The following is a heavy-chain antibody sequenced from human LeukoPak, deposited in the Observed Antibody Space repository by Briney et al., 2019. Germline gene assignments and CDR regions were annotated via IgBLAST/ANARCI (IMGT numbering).Heavy chain of an antibody. J-gene: IGHJ6*02. V-gene: IGHV4-59*01. Sequence: SETLSLTCSVSDGSINSYYWNWIRRPPGKGLEWIGYIYYNGNTNYSPSLKSRVTMSVDTPKNLFSLKVSSVTAADTAVYYCARGRSNYYGMDVWGQGTTVTVSS. CDR2: IYYNGNT. D-gene: IGHD1-26*01. CDR3: ARGRSNYYGMDV. CDR1: DGSINSYY.